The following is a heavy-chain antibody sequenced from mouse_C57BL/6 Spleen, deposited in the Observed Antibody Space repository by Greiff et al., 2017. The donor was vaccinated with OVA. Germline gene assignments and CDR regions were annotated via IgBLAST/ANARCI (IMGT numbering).Heavy chain of an antibody. J-gene: IGHJ3*01. CDR2: IYPGDGDT. V-gene: IGHV1-80*01. Sequence: QVHVKQSGAELVKPGASVKISCKASGYAFSSYWMNWVKQRPGKGLEWIGQIYPGDGDTNYNGKFKAKATLTADKSSSTAYMQLSSLTSEDSAVYFCARGYYGSSAWFAYWGQGTLVTVSA. CDR3: ARGYYGSSAWFAY. D-gene: IGHD1-1*01. CDR1: GYAFSSYW.